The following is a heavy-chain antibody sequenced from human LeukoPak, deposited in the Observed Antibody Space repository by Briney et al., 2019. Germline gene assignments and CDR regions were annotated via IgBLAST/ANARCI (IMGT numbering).Heavy chain of an antibody. CDR3: ARTYYYQYMDV. CDR1: GFTFDDYG. V-gene: IGHV3-23*03. Sequence: GGSLRLSCAASGFTFDDYGMSWVRQAPGKGLEWLSVIYSGGRATAYYADSVKGRFTISRDNSKNTLYLQMDSLRAEDTAVYYCARTYYYQYMDVWGTGTTVTVSS. CDR2: IYSGGRATA. J-gene: IGHJ6*03.